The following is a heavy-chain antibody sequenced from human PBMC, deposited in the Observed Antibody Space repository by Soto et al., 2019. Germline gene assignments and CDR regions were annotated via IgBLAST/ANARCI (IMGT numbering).Heavy chain of an antibody. D-gene: IGHD3-10*01. CDR2: IYSGGST. CDR1: EFTVSSNY. CDR3: ASTNYGSGSYSDS. V-gene: IGHV3-53*01. Sequence: HPGGSLRLSCAASEFTVSSNYMTWVRQAPGKGLEWVSVIYSGGSTYYADSVKGRFTISRDNSKNTLYLQMNSPRAEDTAVYYCASTNYGSGSYSDSWGQGTLVTVSS. J-gene: IGHJ4*02.